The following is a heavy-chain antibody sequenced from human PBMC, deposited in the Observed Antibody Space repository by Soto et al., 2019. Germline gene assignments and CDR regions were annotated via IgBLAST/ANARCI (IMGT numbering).Heavy chain of an antibody. J-gene: IGHJ6*02. CDR1: GFTFSSYG. CDR3: AKGPGYCSGGSCYSTQSLNYYYYGMDV. D-gene: IGHD2-15*01. V-gene: IGHV3-30*18. CDR2: ISYDGSNK. Sequence: QVQLVESGGGVVQPGRSLRLSCAASGFTFSSYGMHWVRQAPGKGLEWVAVISYDGSNKYYADSVKGRFTISRDNSKNTLYLQRNSLRAEDTAVYYCAKGPGYCSGGSCYSTQSLNYYYYGMDVWGQGTTVTVSS.